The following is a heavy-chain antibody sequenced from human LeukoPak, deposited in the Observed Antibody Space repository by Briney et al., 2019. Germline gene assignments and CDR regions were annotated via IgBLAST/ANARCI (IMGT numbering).Heavy chain of an antibody. Sequence: GGSLRLSCAASGFTFSNSDMNWVRQAPGKGLEWVSFISASGGSAHYADSVRGRFTISRDNSKNTLYLQMNSLRAEDTAIYYCAKDRPNYYDSSGHYYRRDGDYWGQGTLVTVSS. D-gene: IGHD3-22*01. CDR2: ISASGGSA. CDR3: AKDRPNYYDSSGHYYRRDGDY. CDR1: GFTFSNSD. V-gene: IGHV3-23*01. J-gene: IGHJ4*02.